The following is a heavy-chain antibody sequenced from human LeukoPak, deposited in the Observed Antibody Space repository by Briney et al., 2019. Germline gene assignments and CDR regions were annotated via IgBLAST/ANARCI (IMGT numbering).Heavy chain of an antibody. CDR1: GGSISSHY. D-gene: IGHD6-13*01. CDR2: IYYSGST. J-gene: IGHJ4*02. Sequence: PSETLSLTCTVSGGSISSHYWSWIRQPPGKGLEWIGYIYYSGSTNYNPSLKSRVTISVDTSKNQFSLKLSSVTAADTAVYYCVRAGTTPTRSRYYFDYWGQGTLVTVSS. V-gene: IGHV4-59*11. CDR3: VRAGTTPTRSRYYFDY.